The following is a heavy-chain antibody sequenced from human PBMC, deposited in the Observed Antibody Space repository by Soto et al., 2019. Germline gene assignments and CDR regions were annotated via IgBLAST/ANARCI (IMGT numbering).Heavy chain of an antibody. CDR2: INSDGSST. Sequence: GGSLRLSCAASGFTFSSYWMHWVRQAPGKGLVWVSRINSDGSSTSYADSVKGRFTISRDNAKNTLYLQMNSLRAEDTAVYYCARPGQLHDFWSTGAFDIWGQGTMVTVSS. V-gene: IGHV3-74*01. D-gene: IGHD3-3*01. CDR3: ARPGQLHDFWSTGAFDI. CDR1: GFTFSSYW. J-gene: IGHJ3*02.